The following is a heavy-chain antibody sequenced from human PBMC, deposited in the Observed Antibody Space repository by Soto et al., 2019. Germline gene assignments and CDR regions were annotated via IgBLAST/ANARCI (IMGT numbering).Heavy chain of an antibody. D-gene: IGHD4-17*01. CDR3: AKDTTTVTPTAFRS. J-gene: IGHJ5*02. V-gene: IGHV3-23*01. CDR1: GFTFSSNA. Sequence: GGSLRLSCAASGFTFSSNAMSWVRQAPGKGLECVSSISTSGGTTYYADSVKGRFTISRDNSKNTLYLQMKSLRVEDTAVYYCAKDTTTVTPTAFRSWGQGTLVTVSS. CDR2: ISTSGGTT.